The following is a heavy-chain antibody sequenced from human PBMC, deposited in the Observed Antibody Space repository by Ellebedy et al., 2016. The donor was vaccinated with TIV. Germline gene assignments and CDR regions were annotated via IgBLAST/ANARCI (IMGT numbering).Heavy chain of an antibody. D-gene: IGHD1-14*01. CDR3: ASHTGSQWFDY. J-gene: IGHJ5*01. Sequence: PGGSLRLSCGGSGFSFSDSIFNWVRQAPGKGLEWLSYIGKGSSVIFYADSVKGRFTISRDNAKNSLYLQINSLRVEDTAVYYCASHTGSQWFDYWGQGTLVSVSS. CDR1: GFSFSDSI. V-gene: IGHV3-48*04. CDR2: IGKGSSVI.